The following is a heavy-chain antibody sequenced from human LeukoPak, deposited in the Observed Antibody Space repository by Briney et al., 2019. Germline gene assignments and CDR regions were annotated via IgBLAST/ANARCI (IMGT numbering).Heavy chain of an antibody. V-gene: IGHV7-4-1*02. D-gene: IGHD5-24*01. CDR3: ARDIRVSPAQMATMAY. CDR1: GYTFTSYA. CDR2: INTNTGNP. J-gene: IGHJ4*02. Sequence: GASVKVSCKASGYTFTSYAMNWVRQAPGQGLEWMGWINTNTGNPTYAQGFTGRFVFSLDTSVSTAYLQISSLKAEDTAVYYCARDIRVSPAQMATMAYWGQGTLVTVSS.